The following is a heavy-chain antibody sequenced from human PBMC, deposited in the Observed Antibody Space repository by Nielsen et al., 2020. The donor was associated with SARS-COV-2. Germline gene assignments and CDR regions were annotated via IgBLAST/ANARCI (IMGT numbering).Heavy chain of an antibody. CDR2: IKQDGSEK. Sequence: GESLKISCAASGFTFSSYWMSWVRQAPGKGLEWVANIKQDGSEKYYVDSVKGRFTISRDNAKNSLYLQMNSLRAEDTAVYYCARESAYGDYTGGFDYWGQGTLVTVSS. V-gene: IGHV3-7*03. D-gene: IGHD4-17*01. J-gene: IGHJ4*02. CDR3: ARESAYGDYTGGFDY. CDR1: GFTFSSYW.